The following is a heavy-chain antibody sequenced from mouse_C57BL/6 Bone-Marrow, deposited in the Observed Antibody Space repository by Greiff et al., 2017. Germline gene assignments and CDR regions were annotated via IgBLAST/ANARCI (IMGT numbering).Heavy chain of an antibody. CDR3: TTWLLRYFDV. D-gene: IGHD2-3*01. J-gene: IGHJ1*03. Sequence: VQLQQSGAELVRPGASVKLSCTASGFNIKDDYMHWVKQRPEQGLEWIGWIDPENGDTEYASKFQGKATITADTSSNTAYLQLSSLTSEDTAVYYCTTWLLRYFDVCGTGTTVTVSS. CDR2: IDPENGDT. V-gene: IGHV14-4*01. CDR1: GFNIKDDY.